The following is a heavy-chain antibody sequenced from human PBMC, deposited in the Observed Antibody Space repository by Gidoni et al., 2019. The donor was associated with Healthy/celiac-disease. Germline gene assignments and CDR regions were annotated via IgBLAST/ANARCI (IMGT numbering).Heavy chain of an antibody. Sequence: EVQLLESGGGLFHRGGSLRLSCAASGFTFSSYAMSWVRQAQGKGLEWVSAISGSGGSTYCADSGKGRFTISRDNSKNTLYLQMNSLRAEDTAVYYCAKGPYDFWSGYYGLDYWGQGTLVTVSS. J-gene: IGHJ4*02. D-gene: IGHD3-3*01. CDR2: ISGSGGST. V-gene: IGHV3-23*01. CDR1: GFTFSSYA. CDR3: AKGPYDFWSGYYGLDY.